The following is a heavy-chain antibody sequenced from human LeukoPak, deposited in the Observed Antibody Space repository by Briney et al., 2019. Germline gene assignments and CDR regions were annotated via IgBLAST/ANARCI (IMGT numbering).Heavy chain of an antibody. V-gene: IGHV3-48*04. CDR3: AREALNMYYGMDV. CDR2: ISSSSSTI. Sequence: GGSLRLSCAASGFTFSSYSMNWVRQAPGKGLEWVSYISSSSSTIYYADSVKGRFTISRDNAKNSLSLQMNSLRAEDTAVYYCAREALNMYYGMDVWGQGTTVTVSS. J-gene: IGHJ6*02. CDR1: GFTFSSYS. D-gene: IGHD1/OR15-1a*01.